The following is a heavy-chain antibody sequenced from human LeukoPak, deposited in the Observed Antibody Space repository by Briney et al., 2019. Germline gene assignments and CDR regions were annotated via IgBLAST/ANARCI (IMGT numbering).Heavy chain of an antibody. CDR3: ARRRYYDSSGYYSSAFDY. J-gene: IGHJ4*02. Sequence: GASLQISCKGSGSSFTSYWIGWGRQLPGKGLEWMGIIYPGDSDTRYSPSFQGQVTISADKSISTAYLQWSSLKASDTAMYYCARRRYYDSSGYYSSAFDYWGQGTLVTVSS. V-gene: IGHV5-51*01. D-gene: IGHD3-22*01. CDR2: IYPGDSDT. CDR1: GSSFTSYW.